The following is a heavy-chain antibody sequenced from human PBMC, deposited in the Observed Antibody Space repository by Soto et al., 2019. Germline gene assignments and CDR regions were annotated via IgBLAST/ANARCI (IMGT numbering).Heavy chain of an antibody. V-gene: IGHV3-48*02. D-gene: IGHD3-22*01. Sequence: PGVSLRLLCAASGFTFSNYSMNWVRQNQGKGLEWVSYISSSSSTIYYADSVKGRFTISRDNAKNSLYLQMNSLRDEDTAVYYCARDHPVYYYDSSGYPYYYSGMDVWGQGTTVTVSS. CDR3: ARDHPVYYYDSSGYPYYYSGMDV. J-gene: IGHJ6*02. CDR1: GFTFSNYS. CDR2: ISSSSSTI.